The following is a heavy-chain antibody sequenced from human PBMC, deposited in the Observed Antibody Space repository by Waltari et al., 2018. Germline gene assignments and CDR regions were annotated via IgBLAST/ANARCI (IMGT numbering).Heavy chain of an antibody. CDR1: GFTFSSYA. V-gene: IGHV3-30-3*01. J-gene: IGHJ4*02. Sequence: QVQLVESGGGVVQPGRSLRLSCAASGFTFSSYAMHWVRQAPGKGLEWVAVISDDGSNKYYADSVKGRFTISRDKSKNTLYLQMNSLRAEDTAVYYCARDPGYSGYDPYFDYWGQGTLVTVSS. D-gene: IGHD5-12*01. CDR3: ARDPGYSGYDPYFDY. CDR2: ISDDGSNK.